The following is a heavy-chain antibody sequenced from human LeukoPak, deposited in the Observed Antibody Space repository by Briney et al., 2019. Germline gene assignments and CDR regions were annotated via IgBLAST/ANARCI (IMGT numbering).Heavy chain of an antibody. V-gene: IGHV1-18*01. CDR2: ISAYNGNT. Sequence: ASVKVSCKASGYTFTSYGISWVRQAPGQGLEWMGWISAYNGNTNYAQKLQGRVTMTTDTSTSTAYMELRSLRSDDTAVYYCARDNVVPAAMGDNYYGMDVWGQGTTVTVSS. CDR1: GYTFTSYG. CDR3: ARDNVVPAAMGDNYYGMDV. D-gene: IGHD2-2*01. J-gene: IGHJ6*02.